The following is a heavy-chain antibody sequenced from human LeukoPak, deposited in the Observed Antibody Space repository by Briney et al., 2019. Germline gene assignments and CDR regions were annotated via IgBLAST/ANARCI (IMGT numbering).Heavy chain of an antibody. Sequence: GGSLRLSCAASGFTFSSHGMNWVRQAPGKGLEWVSGISGSGGNTYYADSVKGRFTISRNNSKNTLYLQMNSLRAEDTAVYYCAKDDNYIRFLSWGQGTLVTVSS. J-gene: IGHJ5*02. CDR1: GFTFSSHG. CDR3: AKDDNYIRFLS. D-gene: IGHD3-16*01. CDR2: ISGSGGNT. V-gene: IGHV3-23*01.